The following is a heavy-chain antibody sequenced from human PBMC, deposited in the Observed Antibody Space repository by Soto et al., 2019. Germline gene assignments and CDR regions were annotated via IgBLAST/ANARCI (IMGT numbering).Heavy chain of an antibody. V-gene: IGHV3-13*01. D-gene: IGHD3-10*01. CDR3: ARGRSFSYDSTPPPMFDP. CDR1: GFAFSTFD. Sequence: GGSLRLSCAGSGFAFSTFDIHWVRQAPGRGLEWVSGIGTLSDTFYAASVQGRFTISRQNAKNSVYLQMNSLRAGDTAFYYCARGRSFSYDSTPPPMFDPWGQGTLVTVSS. CDR2: IGTLSDT. J-gene: IGHJ5*02.